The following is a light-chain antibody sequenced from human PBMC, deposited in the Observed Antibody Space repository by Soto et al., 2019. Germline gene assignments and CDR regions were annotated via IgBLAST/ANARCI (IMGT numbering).Light chain of an antibody. J-gene: IGKJ5*01. CDR3: QQYGSSPFT. Sequence: EIVLTQSPATLSVSQGERATLSCRASQGISSDLAWYQQKPGQAPRLLIYGASTRATGIPARFSGSGSGTEFTLTISRLEPEDFAVYYCQQYGSSPFTFGQGTQLEVK. CDR1: QGISSD. V-gene: IGKV3-15*01. CDR2: GAS.